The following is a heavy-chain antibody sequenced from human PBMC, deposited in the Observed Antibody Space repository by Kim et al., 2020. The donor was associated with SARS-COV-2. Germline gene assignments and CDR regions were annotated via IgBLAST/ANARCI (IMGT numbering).Heavy chain of an antibody. Sequence: GRFTISRDNAKNSLYLQMNSLRAEDTAVYYCASRSPVAGPLHYYYYGMDVWGQGTTVTVSS. V-gene: IGHV3-11*06. D-gene: IGHD6-19*01. J-gene: IGHJ6*02. CDR3: ASRSPVAGPLHYYYYGMDV.